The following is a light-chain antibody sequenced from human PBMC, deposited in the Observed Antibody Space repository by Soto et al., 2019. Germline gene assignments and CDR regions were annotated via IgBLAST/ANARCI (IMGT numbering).Light chain of an antibody. Sequence: EIVMTQSPATLSVSPGERATLSCRASQSVSSNLAWYQQKPGQAPRLLIYGASTRDTGIPARFSGSGSGTEFTIPIRSLQSEEFAVYYCQQYNNWPPYTFGQGTKLEIK. CDR1: QSVSSN. J-gene: IGKJ2*01. CDR3: QQYNNWPPYT. V-gene: IGKV3-15*01. CDR2: GAS.